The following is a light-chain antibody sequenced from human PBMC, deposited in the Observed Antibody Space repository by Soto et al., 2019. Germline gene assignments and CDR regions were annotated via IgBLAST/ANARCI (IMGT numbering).Light chain of an antibody. CDR3: QQSYSTPCA. Sequence: DIQMTQSPSSLYASVGDRVTITCRASHNITNYLNWYQQKSGTAPTLLIYAASNFQGGVPSRFTGSASGTDFTLTISSLQPEDFATYYCQQSYSTPCAFGQGTKVELK. CDR2: AAS. J-gene: IGKJ1*01. CDR1: HNITNY. V-gene: IGKV1-39*01.